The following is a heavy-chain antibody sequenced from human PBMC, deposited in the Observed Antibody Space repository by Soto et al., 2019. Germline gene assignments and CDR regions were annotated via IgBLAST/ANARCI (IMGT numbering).Heavy chain of an antibody. CDR3: TTHEDYYYYMDV. Sequence: GGSLRLSCAASGFTFSNAWMSWVRQAPGKGLEWVGRIKSKTDGGTTDYAAPVKGRFTISRDDSKNTLYLQMNSLKTEDTAVYYCTTHEDYYYYMDVWGKGTTVTVSS. CDR2: IKSKTDGGTT. J-gene: IGHJ6*03. CDR1: GFTFSNAW. V-gene: IGHV3-15*01.